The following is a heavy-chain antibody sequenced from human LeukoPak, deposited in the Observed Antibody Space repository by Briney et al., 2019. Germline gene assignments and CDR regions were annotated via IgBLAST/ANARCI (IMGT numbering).Heavy chain of an antibody. Sequence: PGGSLRLSCAASGFTVSSNYMSWVRQAPGKGLEWVSVIYSGGSTYYADSVKGRFTISRDNSKNTLYLQMNSLRAEDTAVYYCARHGIAAAGTGYYFDYWGQGTLVTVSS. D-gene: IGHD6-13*01. CDR3: ARHGIAAAGTGYYFDY. V-gene: IGHV3-66*04. CDR2: IYSGGST. J-gene: IGHJ4*02. CDR1: GFTVSSNY.